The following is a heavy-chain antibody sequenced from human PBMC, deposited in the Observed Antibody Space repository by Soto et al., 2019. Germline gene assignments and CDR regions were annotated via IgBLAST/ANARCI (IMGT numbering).Heavy chain of an antibody. CDR1: GFTFSSYG. J-gene: IGHJ4*02. V-gene: IGHV3-33*01. CDR2: IWYDGSNK. D-gene: IGHD3-10*01. CDR3: ARRSFGELLLED. Sequence: GGSLRLSCAASGFTFSSYGVHWVRQAPGKGLEWVAVIWYDGSNKYYADSVEGRFTISRDNSKNTPYLQMNGLRAEDTAVYYCARRSFGELLLEDWGQGTLVTVSS.